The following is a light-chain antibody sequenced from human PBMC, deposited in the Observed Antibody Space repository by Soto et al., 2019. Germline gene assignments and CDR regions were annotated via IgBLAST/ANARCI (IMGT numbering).Light chain of an antibody. CDR2: WAS. CDR3: QQYYSTPPLT. CDR1: QRVLYSSNNKHY. Sequence: DIVMTQAPDSLAVSLGERATINCKSSQRVLYSSNNKHYLAWYQQKPGQPPKLLIYWASTRESGVPDRLSGSGSGTDFTLTISSLQDDDVAVSYCQQYYSTPPLTFGGGTKVEIK. J-gene: IGKJ4*01. V-gene: IGKV4-1*01.